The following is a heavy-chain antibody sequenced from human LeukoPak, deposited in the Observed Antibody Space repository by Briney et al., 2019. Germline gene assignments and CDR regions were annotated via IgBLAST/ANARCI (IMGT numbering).Heavy chain of an antibody. J-gene: IGHJ3*02. CDR1: GGSISSYY. CDR3: AREYSSSQTASGAFDI. V-gene: IGHV4-59*01. CDR2: IYYSGST. Sequence: SQTLSLTCTVSGGSISSYYWSWIRQPPGKGLEWIGYIYYSGSTNYNPSLKSRVTISVDTSKNQFSLKLSSVTAADTAVYYCAREYSSSQTASGAFDIWGQGTMVTVSS. D-gene: IGHD6-6*01.